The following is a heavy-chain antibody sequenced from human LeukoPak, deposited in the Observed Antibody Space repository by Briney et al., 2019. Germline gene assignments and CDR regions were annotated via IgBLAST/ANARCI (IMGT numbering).Heavy chain of an antibody. CDR1: GYTFTSYG. CDR3: ASGELVGATISRYLHPIQH. J-gene: IGHJ1*01. CDR2: ISAYNGNT. Sequence: GASVKVSCKASGYTFTSYGISWVRQAPGQGLEWMGWISAYNGNTNYAQKLQGRVTMTTDTSTSTAYMELRSLRSDDTAVYYCASGELVGATISRYLHPIQHWGQGTLVTVSS. V-gene: IGHV1-18*01. D-gene: IGHD1-26*01.